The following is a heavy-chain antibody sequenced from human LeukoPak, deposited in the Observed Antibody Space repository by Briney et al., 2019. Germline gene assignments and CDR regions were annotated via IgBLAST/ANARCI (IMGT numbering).Heavy chain of an antibody. Sequence: GASVTVSCKASVGTFSSYAISWVRQAPGQGLEWMGGIIPIFGTAYYAQKFQGRVTITADESTSTAYMELSSLRSEDTAVYYCARASGQQLVRYYYYGMDVWGQGTTVTVSS. D-gene: IGHD6-13*01. CDR1: VGTFSSYA. V-gene: IGHV1-69*13. CDR3: ARASGQQLVRYYYYGMDV. CDR2: IIPIFGTA. J-gene: IGHJ6*02.